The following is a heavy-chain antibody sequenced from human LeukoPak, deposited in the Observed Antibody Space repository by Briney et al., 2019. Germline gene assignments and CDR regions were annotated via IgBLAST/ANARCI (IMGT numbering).Heavy chain of an antibody. CDR1: GFTFCDYY. J-gene: IGHJ6*03. CDR3: ARPAAAGPFYYYMDV. CDR2: ISSSGSTI. D-gene: IGHD6-13*01. V-gene: IGHV3-11*04. Sequence: GGSLRLSCAASGFTFCDYYMSWLRQAPGKGLEWVSYISSSGSTIYYADSVKGRFTISRDNAKNSMYLQMNSLRAEDTAVYYCARPAAAGPFYYYMDVWGKGTTVTVSS.